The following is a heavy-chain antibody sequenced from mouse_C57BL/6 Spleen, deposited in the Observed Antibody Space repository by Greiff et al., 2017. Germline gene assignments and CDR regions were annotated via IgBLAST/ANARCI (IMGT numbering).Heavy chain of an antibody. V-gene: IGHV1-55*01. CDR1: GYTFTSYW. CDR2: LYPGSGST. J-gene: IGHJ4*01. CDR3: ARTRLDYYYAMDY. D-gene: IGHD2-4*01. Sequence: QVQLQQPGAELVKPGASVKLSCKASGYTFTSYWITWVKPRPGQGLEWIGDLYPGSGSTNYNEKFKSKATLTVDTSSSTAYMQLSSLTSEDSAVYYCARTRLDYYYAMDYWGQGTSVTVSS.